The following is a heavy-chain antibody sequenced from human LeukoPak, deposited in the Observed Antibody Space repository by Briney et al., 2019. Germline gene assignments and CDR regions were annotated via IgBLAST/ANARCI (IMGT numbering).Heavy chain of an antibody. J-gene: IGHJ4*02. Sequence: PSQTLSLTCTVSGGSISSGSYYWSWIRQPAGKGLEWIGRIYTSGSTNYNPSLKSRVTISVDTSKNQFSPKLSSVTAADTAVYYCARERTSDTAIDYWGQGTLVTVSS. CDR2: IYTSGST. V-gene: IGHV4-61*02. CDR1: GGSISSGSYY. CDR3: ARERTSDTAIDY. D-gene: IGHD5-18*01.